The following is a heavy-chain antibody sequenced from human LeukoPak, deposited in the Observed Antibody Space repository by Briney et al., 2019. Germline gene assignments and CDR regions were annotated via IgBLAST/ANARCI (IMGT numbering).Heavy chain of an antibody. J-gene: IGHJ4*02. Sequence: PSETLSLTCAVYGGSFSDYLWTWIRQTPGKGLERIGDITHSGSTNYNPSLKSRVTISVDTSKNQFSLKLTSMTAADTAVYYCARGAPGYWGQGTLVTVSS. CDR1: GGSFSDYL. CDR2: ITHSGST. CDR3: ARGAPGY. V-gene: IGHV4-34*01.